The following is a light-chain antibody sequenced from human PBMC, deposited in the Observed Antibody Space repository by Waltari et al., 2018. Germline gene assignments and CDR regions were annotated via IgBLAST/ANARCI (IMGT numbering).Light chain of an antibody. CDR2: GAS. J-gene: IGKJ2*02. CDR1: QFIGTY. V-gene: IGKV1-39*01. Sequence: DIQMTQSPSSLYASLGGRVTITCRANQFIGTYLNWYQQKPGRAPKLLIYGASSLQSWVPPRFRGSGSGTEFSLIISNLQPEDFATYYCQQSFSSPMCTFGQGTRLEI. CDR3: QQSFSSPMCT.